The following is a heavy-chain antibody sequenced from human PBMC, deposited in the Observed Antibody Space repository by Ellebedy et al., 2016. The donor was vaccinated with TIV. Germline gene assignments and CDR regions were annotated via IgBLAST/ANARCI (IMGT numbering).Heavy chain of an antibody. J-gene: IGHJ6*02. V-gene: IGHV1-46*01. Sequence: ASVKVSCKASRYTFTSFYLHWVLQAPGQGREWMGIINPTSGTTTYAQNFQGRVTMTRDTSTTTVYMELSSLRSEDTAVYYCARDLEARSLVRNYYGMDVWGQGTTVTVSS. CDR2: INPTSGTT. D-gene: IGHD3-3*01. CDR3: ARDLEARSLVRNYYGMDV. CDR1: RYTFTSFY.